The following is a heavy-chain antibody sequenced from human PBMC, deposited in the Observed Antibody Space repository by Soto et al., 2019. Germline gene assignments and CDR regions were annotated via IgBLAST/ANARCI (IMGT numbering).Heavy chain of an antibody. D-gene: IGHD1-7*01. Sequence: QVQLVQSGAEVKKPGSSVKVSCKASGGSFSSYAISWVRQDPGQGLEWMGGIIPIFGTANYAQKFQGRVTITADESTSTAYMELSSLRSEDTAVYYCASAGLPTGTTEGRLFPPSYYYGMDVWGQGTTVTVSS. V-gene: IGHV1-69*12. CDR1: GGSFSSYA. J-gene: IGHJ6*02. CDR2: IIPIFGTA. CDR3: ASAGLPTGTTEGRLFPPSYYYGMDV.